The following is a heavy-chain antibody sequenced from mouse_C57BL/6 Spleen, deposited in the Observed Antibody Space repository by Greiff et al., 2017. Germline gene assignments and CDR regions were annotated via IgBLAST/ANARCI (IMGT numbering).Heavy chain of an antibody. CDR1: GYTFTSYW. D-gene: IGHD3-2*02. J-gene: IGHJ2*01. V-gene: IGHV1-72*01. CDR3: ARGGAAQAYYFDY. Sequence: VQLQQPGAELVKPGASVKLSCKASGYTFTSYWMHWVKQRPGRGLEWIGRIDPSSGGTKYNEKFKSKATLTVDKPSSPAYLQLSSLTSEDSAVYYYARGGAAQAYYFDYWGQGTTLTVSS. CDR2: IDPSSGGT.